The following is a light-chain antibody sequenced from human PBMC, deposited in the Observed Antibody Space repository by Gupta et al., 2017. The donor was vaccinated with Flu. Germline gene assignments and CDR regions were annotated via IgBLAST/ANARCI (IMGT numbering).Light chain of an antibody. J-gene: IGLJ3*02. V-gene: IGLV2-14*01. Sequence: QSALTQPASVSGSPGQSITISCTGTNSDIRGYNSVSWYQQHPGKAPKLLIYDVRIRPSGVSDRFSGSKSGNTASLTISGLQAEDEADYYCSSYTTTSTVFGGGTKLAVL. CDR2: DVR. CDR3: SSYTTTSTV. CDR1: NSDIRGYNS.